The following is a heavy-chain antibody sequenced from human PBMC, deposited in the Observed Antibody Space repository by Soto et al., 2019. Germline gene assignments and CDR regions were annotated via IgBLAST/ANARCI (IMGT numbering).Heavy chain of an antibody. CDR2: IKQDGSEK. V-gene: IGHV3-7*01. CDR3: ARASGYFDPIYYYGMDV. D-gene: IGHD3-9*01. J-gene: IGHJ6*02. CDR1: GFTFSSYW. Sequence: WGSLRLSCAASGFTFSSYWMSWVRQAPGKGLEWVANIKQDGSEKYYVDSVKGRFTISRDNAKNSLYLQMNSLRAEDTAVYYCARASGYFDPIYYYGMDVWGQGTTVTVSS.